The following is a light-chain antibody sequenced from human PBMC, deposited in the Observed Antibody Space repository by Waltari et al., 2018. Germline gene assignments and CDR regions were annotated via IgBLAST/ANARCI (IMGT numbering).Light chain of an antibody. V-gene: IGKV1-9*01. CDR1: QGISSY. CDR3: QQLNSYPLT. CDR2: TAS. J-gene: IGKJ4*01. Sequence: DIQMTQSPSFLSASVGDRVTITCRASQGISSYLAWYQQKPGKAPKLLFYTASTLQSGVPSMFSGSGSGTAFTLTISSLQPEDFASYYCQQLNSYPLTFGGGTKVEIK.